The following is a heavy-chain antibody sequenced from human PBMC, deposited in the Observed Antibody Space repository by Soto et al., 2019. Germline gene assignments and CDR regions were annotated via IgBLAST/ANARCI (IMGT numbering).Heavy chain of an antibody. V-gene: IGHV1-2*02. Sequence: GASVKVSCKASGYTFTGYYMHWVRQAPGQGLEWMGLINPNSGGTNFAQKFQGRVTMTRDTSISTAYMELSRLRSDDTAVYYCAGGRFWSSTSCYRGGDRFDPWGQGTLVTVSS. D-gene: IGHD2-2*01. CDR2: INPNSGGT. CDR3: AGGRFWSSTSCYRGGDRFDP. CDR1: GYTFTGYY. J-gene: IGHJ5*02.